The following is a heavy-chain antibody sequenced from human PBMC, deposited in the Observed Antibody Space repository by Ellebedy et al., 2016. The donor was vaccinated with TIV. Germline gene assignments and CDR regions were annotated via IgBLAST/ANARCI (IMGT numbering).Heavy chain of an antibody. Sequence: GESLKISXAASGFTFSSYAMSWVRQAPGKGPEWVSGITGNGADPYYADSVKGRFTISRDNSRNTVYLQMRSLRDEDTAVYYCAKGSPRAVLFDHWGQGALVTVSS. CDR3: AKGSPRAVLFDH. J-gene: IGHJ4*02. V-gene: IGHV3-23*01. CDR1: GFTFSSYA. CDR2: ITGNGADP. D-gene: IGHD3-10*01.